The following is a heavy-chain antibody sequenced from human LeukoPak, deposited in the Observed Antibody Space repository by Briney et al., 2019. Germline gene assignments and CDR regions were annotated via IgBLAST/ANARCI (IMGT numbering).Heavy chain of an antibody. CDR1: GGSMRSYY. CDR2: IYHSGST. Sequence: SETLSLTCTVSGGSMRSYYWSWIRQPPGKGLEWIGYIYHSGSTNYNPSLKSRVTISVDTSKNQFSLRLTSVTAADTAVYYCARHVGYSTSGFPPAHFDYWGQGTLVTVSS. D-gene: IGHD6-13*01. CDR3: ARHVGYSTSGFPPAHFDY. J-gene: IGHJ4*02. V-gene: IGHV4-59*08.